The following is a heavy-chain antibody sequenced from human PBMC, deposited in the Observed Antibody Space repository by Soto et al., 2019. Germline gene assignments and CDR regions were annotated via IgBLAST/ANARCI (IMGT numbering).Heavy chain of an antibody. CDR3: ARRSSSSPYYYYGMDV. J-gene: IGHJ6*02. Sequence: GESLKISCKGSGYSFTSYWISWVRQMPGKGLEWMGRIDPSDSYTNYSPSFQGHVTISADKSISTAYLQWSSLKASDTAMYYCARRSSSSPYYYYGMDVWGQGTTVTVSS. CDR2: IDPSDSYT. CDR1: GYSFTSYW. D-gene: IGHD6-6*01. V-gene: IGHV5-10-1*01.